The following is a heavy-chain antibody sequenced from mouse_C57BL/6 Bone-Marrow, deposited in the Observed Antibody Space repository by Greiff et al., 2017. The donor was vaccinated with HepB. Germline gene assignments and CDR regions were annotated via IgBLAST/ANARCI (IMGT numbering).Heavy chain of an antibody. V-gene: IGHV1-52*01. CDR3: ARAYFDV. J-gene: IGHJ1*03. CDR1: GYTFTSYW. Sequence: QVHVKQPGAELVRPGSSVKLSCKASGYTFTSYWMHWVKQRPIQGLEWIGNIDPSDSETHYNQKFKDKATLTVDKSSSTAYMQLSSLTSEDSAVYYCARAYFDVWGTGTTVTVSS. CDR2: IDPSDSET.